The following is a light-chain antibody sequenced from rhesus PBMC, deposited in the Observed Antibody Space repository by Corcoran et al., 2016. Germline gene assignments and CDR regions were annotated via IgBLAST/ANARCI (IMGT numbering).Light chain of an antibody. CDR2: KAS. CDR3: QQYSSRLT. V-gene: IGKV1-22*01. Sequence: DIQMTQSPSSLSASVGDTVTITCRTSKGISSWLAGYKQKSGKAPKLLIYKASSLQSGVPSRFRGNGSGTELHLTIRSLQSEDFATYYFQQYSSRLTFGGVTKVEVK. J-gene: IGKJ4*01. CDR1: KGISSW.